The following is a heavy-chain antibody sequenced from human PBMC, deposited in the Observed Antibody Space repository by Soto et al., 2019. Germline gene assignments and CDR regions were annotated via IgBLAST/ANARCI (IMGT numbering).Heavy chain of an antibody. CDR1: GFTLSIYW. CDR2: INRDGSST. V-gene: IGHV3-74*01. D-gene: IGHD6-13*01. Sequence: EVQLVESGGGLVQPGGSLRLSCAASGFTLSIYWMHWVRRPPGKGLEWVSRINRDGSSTTYADSVKGRFTIFRASAKNTLYLQLNSLRVDATAVYNCVRDPAHARWYDYWGQGTLVTVSS. J-gene: IGHJ4*02. CDR3: VRDPAHARWYDY.